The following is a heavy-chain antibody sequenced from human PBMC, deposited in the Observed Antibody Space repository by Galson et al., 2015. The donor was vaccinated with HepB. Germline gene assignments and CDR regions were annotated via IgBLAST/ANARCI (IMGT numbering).Heavy chain of an antibody. J-gene: IGHJ3*01. V-gene: IGHV1-24*01. CDR2: LVPENGDG. Sequence: SVKVSCKVSGYNLIELSIHWVRQAPGKGLEWMGNLVPENGDGLLAQKFEGRVRMTEDTSSDTTYMELSSLRSEDTGVYFCATYLGSTGSDFWGQGTMVTVSS. D-gene: IGHD3-9*01. CDR3: ATYLGSTGSDF. CDR1: GYNLIELS.